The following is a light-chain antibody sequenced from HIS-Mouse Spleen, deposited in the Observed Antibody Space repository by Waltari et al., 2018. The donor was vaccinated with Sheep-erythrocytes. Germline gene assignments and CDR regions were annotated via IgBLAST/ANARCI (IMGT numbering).Light chain of an antibody. CDR1: QGISSA. V-gene: IGKV1-13*02. Sequence: AIQLTQSPSSLSASVGDRVTITCRASQGISSALAWYQQKPGKAPKLLISDASSLESGVPSRFSGSGSGTDFTLPISSLQPEDFATYYCQQFNSYLYTFGQGTKLEIK. J-gene: IGKJ2*01. CDR2: DAS. CDR3: QQFNSYLYT.